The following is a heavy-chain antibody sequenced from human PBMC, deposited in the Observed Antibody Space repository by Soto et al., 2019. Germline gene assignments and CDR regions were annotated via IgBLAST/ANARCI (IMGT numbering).Heavy chain of an antibody. CDR1: GYTFTSYA. V-gene: IGHV1-3*01. J-gene: IGHJ4*02. CDR3: ATYPDYDFCSALRGIDY. Sequence: ASVKVSCKASGYTFTSYAMHWVRQAPGQRLAWMGWINAGNGNTKYSQKFQGRVTITRDTSASTAYMELSSLRSEYTAVYHCATYPDYDFCSALRGIDYWGQGTLVTVSS. D-gene: IGHD3-3*01. CDR2: INAGNGNT.